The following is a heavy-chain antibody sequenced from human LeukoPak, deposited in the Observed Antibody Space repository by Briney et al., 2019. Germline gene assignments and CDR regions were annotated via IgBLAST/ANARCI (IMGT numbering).Heavy chain of an antibody. CDR2: FIPIFGTA. V-gene: IGHV1-69*13. Sequence: ASVKVSCKASGVTFSSYAISWVRQAPGQGLEWMGGFIPIFGTATYAQKFQGRVTITADESTSTAYMELSSPRSEDTAVYYCARDGYYDSSGYYNFDYWGQGTLVTVSS. J-gene: IGHJ4*02. D-gene: IGHD3-22*01. CDR1: GVTFSSYA. CDR3: ARDGYYDSSGYYNFDY.